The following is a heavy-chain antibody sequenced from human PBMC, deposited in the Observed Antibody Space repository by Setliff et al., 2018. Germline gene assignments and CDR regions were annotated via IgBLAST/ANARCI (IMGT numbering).Heavy chain of an antibody. D-gene: IGHD6-19*01. CDR2: IWSDGNTT. Sequence: GGSPRLSCATSGFTFSTHAMHWARQAPGKGLDWVAMIWSDGNTTYYADSVKGRFTVSRDNSKNTLYLQMNSLRVEDTAVYYCVTDPPFSGWSFDSWGQGTLVTVSS. V-gene: IGHV3-33*01. J-gene: IGHJ4*02. CDR1: GFTFSTHA. CDR3: VTDPPFSGWSFDS.